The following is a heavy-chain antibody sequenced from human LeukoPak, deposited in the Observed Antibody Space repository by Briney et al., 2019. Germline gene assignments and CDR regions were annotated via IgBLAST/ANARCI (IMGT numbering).Heavy chain of an antibody. D-gene: IGHD2-2*01. V-gene: IGHV3-11*05. CDR2: ISSSSSYT. J-gene: IGHJ4*02. Sequence: GGSLRLSCAASGFTFSDYYMSWIRQAPGKGLEWVSYISSSSSYTNYADSVKGRFTISRDNSKNTLYLQMNSLRAEDTAVYYCAKDRIVVVPAANYFDYWGQGTLVTVSS. CDR3: AKDRIVVVPAANYFDY. CDR1: GFTFSDYY.